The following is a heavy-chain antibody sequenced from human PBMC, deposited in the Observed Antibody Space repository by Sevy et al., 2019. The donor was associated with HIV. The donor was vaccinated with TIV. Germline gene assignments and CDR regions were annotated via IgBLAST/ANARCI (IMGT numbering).Heavy chain of an antibody. D-gene: IGHD3-22*01. CDR3: ARDSDGSGHYYADYFDY. J-gene: IGHJ4*02. Sequence: ASVKVSCKASGYTFTTYPIGWVRQAPGQGLEWMGWISTYSGETRDAQKFQGRATMTTDTSTSTAYLKLRSLRSDDTAVYYCARDSDGSGHYYADYFDYWGQGTLVTVSS. CDR2: ISTYSGET. V-gene: IGHV1-18*01. CDR1: GYTFTTYP.